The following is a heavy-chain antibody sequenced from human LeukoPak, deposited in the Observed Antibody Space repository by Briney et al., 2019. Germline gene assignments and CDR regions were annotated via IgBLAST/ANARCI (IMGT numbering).Heavy chain of an antibody. V-gene: IGHV4-59*11. CDR1: GGSISSHY. CDR2: IYYSGST. J-gene: IGHJ5*02. Sequence: SETLSLTCTVSGGSISSHYWSWIRQPPGKGLEWIGYIYYSGSTNYNPSLKSRVTISVDTSKNQFSLKLSSVTAADTAVYYCARTPYTSSSFWFDPWGQGTLVTVSS. CDR3: ARTPYTSSSFWFDP. D-gene: IGHD6-6*01.